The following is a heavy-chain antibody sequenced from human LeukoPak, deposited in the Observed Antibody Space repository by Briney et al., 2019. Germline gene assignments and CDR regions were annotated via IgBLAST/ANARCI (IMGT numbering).Heavy chain of an antibody. CDR1: GYSFSSYY. CDR3: ARVPRRGDRFDP. J-gene: IGHJ5*02. CDR2: IDPSGGDT. Sequence: ASVKVSCKASGYSFSSYYMHWVRLAPGQGLEWMGIIDPSGGDTTYAPKLQGRVTMTRDTSISTAYMELSSLTSEDTGIYYCARVPRRGDRFDPWGQGTLVTVSS. V-gene: IGHV1-46*01. D-gene: IGHD2-2*01.